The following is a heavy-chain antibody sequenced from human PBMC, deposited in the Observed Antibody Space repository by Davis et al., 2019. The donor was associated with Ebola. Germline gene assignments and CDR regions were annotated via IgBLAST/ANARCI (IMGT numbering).Heavy chain of an antibody. CDR3: ARTSIVGTTTGASDV. CDR1: GYTFKNYA. CDR2: ISAYNGNT. J-gene: IGHJ3*01. V-gene: IGHV1-18*01. D-gene: IGHD1-26*01. Sequence: ASVKVSCKASGYTFKNYAISWVRQAPGQGLEWMGWISAYNGNTNYAQILQGRVTMTTDTSTGTAYMELRSLRSDDTAVYFCARTSIVGTTTGASDVWGQGTLVTVSS.